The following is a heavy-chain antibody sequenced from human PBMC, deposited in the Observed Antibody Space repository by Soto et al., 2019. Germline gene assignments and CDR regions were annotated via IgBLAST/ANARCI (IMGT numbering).Heavy chain of an antibody. CDR1: GDSVSSNSAG. D-gene: IGHD1-26*01. V-gene: IGHV6-1*01. Sequence: QVQLQQSGPGLVKPSQTLSLTCAITGDSVSSNSAGWSWVRQSPSRGLEWLGRTYYRSKWYYEYAVSVRGQITINPDTSKNQYSLQLNSVTPEDTAVYFCARGEQYSGRIFDYWGQGTLVTVSS. CDR3: ARGEQYSGRIFDY. CDR2: TYYRSKWYY. J-gene: IGHJ4*01.